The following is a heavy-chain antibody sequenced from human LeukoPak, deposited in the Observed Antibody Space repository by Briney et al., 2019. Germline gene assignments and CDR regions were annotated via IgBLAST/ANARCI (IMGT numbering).Heavy chain of an antibody. CDR3: ARDGYYYDSSPLI. CDR2: ISSSSSYI. V-gene: IGHV3-21*01. D-gene: IGHD3-22*01. J-gene: IGHJ3*02. CDR1: GFIFSNYS. Sequence: GGSLRLSCAASGFIFSNYSMNWVRQAPGKGLEWVSSISSSSSYIYYADSVKGRFTISRDNAKNSLYLQMNSLRAEDTAVYYCARDGYYYDSSPLIWGQGTMVTVSS.